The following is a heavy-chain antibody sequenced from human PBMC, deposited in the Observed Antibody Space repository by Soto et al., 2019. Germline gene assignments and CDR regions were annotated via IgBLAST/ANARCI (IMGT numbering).Heavy chain of an antibody. CDR2: IIPIFATA. J-gene: IGHJ4*02. Sequence: QVQLVQSGAEVKKPGSSVKVSCKASGGTFTSYGVSWVRQAPGQGLEWMGGIIPIFATANYAQKFQGRVTITADESTSKAYIELSSLRSEDSAVYYCVSGDCGGDCSFDYWGQGTVVTVSS. D-gene: IGHD2-21*02. V-gene: IGHV1-69*01. CDR1: GGTFTSYG. CDR3: VSGDCGGDCSFDY.